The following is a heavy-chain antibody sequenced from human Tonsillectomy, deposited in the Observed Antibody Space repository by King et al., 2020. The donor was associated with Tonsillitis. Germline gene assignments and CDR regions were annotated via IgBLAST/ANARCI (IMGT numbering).Heavy chain of an antibody. D-gene: IGHD2-21*02. J-gene: IGHJ4*02. Sequence: QLVQSGAEVKKPGAPLKVSCKASGYTFTAYYMHWVRQAPGQGLEWMGWINPKSGGTNYAQKFQGRVTMTRDTSFSTAYVELSRLRSDDTAVYYCARDFCGGDCYSFDYWGQGTLVTVSS. CDR1: GYTFTAYY. CDR3: ARDFCGGDCYSFDY. CDR2: INPKSGGT. V-gene: IGHV1-2*02.